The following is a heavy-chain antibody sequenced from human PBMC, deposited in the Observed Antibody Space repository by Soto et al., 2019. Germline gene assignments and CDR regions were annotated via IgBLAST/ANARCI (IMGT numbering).Heavy chain of an antibody. CDR3: AHAYGGRSLY. CDR2: IYWDDAK. Sequence: QITLKESGPTLVKPTQTLTLTCTFSGFSLTTDRVGVGWIRQPPGEALEWLAVIYWDDAKTYRPSLESRLTTTKDTSKNQVALTMTNMDPVDTATYYCAHAYGGRSLYWGQGTLVTVSS. V-gene: IGHV2-5*02. J-gene: IGHJ4*02. CDR1: GFSLTTDRVG. D-gene: IGHD1-26*01.